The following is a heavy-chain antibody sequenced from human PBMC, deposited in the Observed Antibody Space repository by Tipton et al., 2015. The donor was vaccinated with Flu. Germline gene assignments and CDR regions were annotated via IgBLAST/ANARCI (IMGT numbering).Heavy chain of an antibody. J-gene: IGHJ5*02. CDR1: GDSISSDFY. CDR3: ARRDYSNYVADPNSWFDP. D-gene: IGHD4-11*01. V-gene: IGHV4-38-2*01. Sequence: TLSLTCAVSGDSISSDFYWAWIRQFPGKGLEWIGTVSRTGSTIYNPSLKSRVTISIDTSKNQFSLNMRSVTAADMAVYYCARRDYSNYVADPNSWFDPWGQGTLVAVSS. CDR2: VSRTGST.